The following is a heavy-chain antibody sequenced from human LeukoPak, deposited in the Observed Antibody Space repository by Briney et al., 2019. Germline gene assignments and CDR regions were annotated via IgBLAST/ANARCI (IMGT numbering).Heavy chain of an antibody. CDR3: AKDFPGIGYCSSTSCYPFDN. D-gene: IGHD2-2*03. Sequence: PGRSLRLSCVASGFTFSTYGMHWVRQAPGKALQCVSVISYDGSNKYYADSVKGRFTISRDNSKNTLYLQMNSLRAEDTAVYYCAKDFPGIGYCSSTSCYPFDNWGQGTLVTVSS. V-gene: IGHV3-30*18. CDR1: GFTFSTYG. J-gene: IGHJ4*02. CDR2: ISYDGSNK.